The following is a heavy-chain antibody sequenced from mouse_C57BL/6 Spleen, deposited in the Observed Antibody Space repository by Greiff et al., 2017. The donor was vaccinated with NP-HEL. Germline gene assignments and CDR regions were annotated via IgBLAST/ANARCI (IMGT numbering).Heavy chain of an antibody. CDR2: IYPGSGNT. V-gene: IGHV1-66*01. Sequence: QLKESGPELVKPGASVKISCKASGYSFTSYYIHWVKQRPGQGLEWIGWIYPGSGNTKYNEKFKGKATLTADTSSSTAYMQFSSLTSEDSAVYYCARERAMDYWGQGTSVTVSS. CDR1: GYSFTSYY. J-gene: IGHJ4*01. CDR3: ARERAMDY.